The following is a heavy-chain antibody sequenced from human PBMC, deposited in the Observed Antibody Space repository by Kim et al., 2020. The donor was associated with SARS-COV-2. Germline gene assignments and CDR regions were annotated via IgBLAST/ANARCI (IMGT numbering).Heavy chain of an antibody. Sequence: ASVKVSCKASGYTFTSYAMNWVRQAPGQGLEWMGWINTNTGNPTYAQGFTGRFVFSLDTSVSTAYLQISSLKAEDTAVYYCARGGLNYDFWSGHFDYWGQGTLVTVSS. V-gene: IGHV7-4-1*02. D-gene: IGHD3-3*01. CDR2: INTNTGNP. CDR1: GYTFTSYA. CDR3: ARGGLNYDFWSGHFDY. J-gene: IGHJ4*02.